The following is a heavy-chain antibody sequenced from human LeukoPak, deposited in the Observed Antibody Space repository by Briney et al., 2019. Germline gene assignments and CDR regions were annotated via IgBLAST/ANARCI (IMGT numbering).Heavy chain of an antibody. Sequence: GGSLRLSCAASGFTFSSYAMHWVRQAPGKGLEWVAVISYDGSNKYYADSVKGRFTISRDNSKNTLYLQMNSLRAEDTAVYYCASIHSAGMIVVPVDYWGQGTLVTVSS. CDR2: ISYDGSNK. CDR1: GFTFSSYA. V-gene: IGHV3-30-3*01. CDR3: ASIHSAGMIVVPVDY. J-gene: IGHJ4*02. D-gene: IGHD3-22*01.